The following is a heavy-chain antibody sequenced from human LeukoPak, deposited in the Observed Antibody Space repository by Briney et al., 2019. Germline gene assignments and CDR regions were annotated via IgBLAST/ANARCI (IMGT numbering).Heavy chain of an antibody. CDR1: GFTFGDYA. CDR3: TRGGHPATLDAFDI. J-gene: IGHJ3*02. V-gene: IGHV3-49*04. CDR2: IRSKAYGGTT. D-gene: IGHD3-16*01. Sequence: GGSLRLSCTASGFTFGDYAMSWVRQAPGKGLEWVGFIRSKAYGGTTEYAASVKGRFIISRDDSKSIAYLQINSLKTEDTAVYYCTRGGHPATLDAFDIWGQGTMVTVSS.